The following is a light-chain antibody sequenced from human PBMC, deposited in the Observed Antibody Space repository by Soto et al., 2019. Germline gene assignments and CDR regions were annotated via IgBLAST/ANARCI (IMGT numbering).Light chain of an antibody. CDR3: SSYTSSSTLVV. Sequence: QSALTQPASVSGSPGXXXXISCTGTSSDVGGYNYVSWYQQHPGKAPKLMIYDVSNRPSGVPNRFSGSKSGNTASLTISGLQAEDEADYYCSSYTSSSTLVVFGGGTKLTVL. V-gene: IGLV2-14*01. CDR1: SSDVGGYNY. J-gene: IGLJ2*01. CDR2: DVS.